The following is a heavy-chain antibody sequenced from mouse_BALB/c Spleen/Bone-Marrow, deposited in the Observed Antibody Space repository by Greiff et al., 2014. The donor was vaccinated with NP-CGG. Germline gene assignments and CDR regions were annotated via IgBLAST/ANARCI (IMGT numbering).Heavy chain of an antibody. CDR3: ARDGNYPWYFDV. CDR2: ISYSGST. Sequence: VQLKESEPGLVKPSQSLSLTCTVTGYSITSDYAWHWIRQFPGNRLEWMGYISYSGSTNYNPSLKSPISITRDTSKSQFFLQLNSVTTEDTATYYCARDGNYPWYFDVWGAGTTVTVSS. J-gene: IGHJ1*01. V-gene: IGHV3-2*02. CDR1: GYSITSDYA. D-gene: IGHD2-1*01.